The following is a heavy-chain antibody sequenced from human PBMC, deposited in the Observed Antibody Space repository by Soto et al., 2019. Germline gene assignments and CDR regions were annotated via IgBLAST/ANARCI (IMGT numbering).Heavy chain of an antibody. J-gene: IGHJ4*02. CDR3: ARAGRQQWLVQNCFDY. CDR2: INHSGST. Sequence: SETLSLTCAFYCGSFIGYYWSWIRQPPGKGLEWIGEINHSGSTNYNPSLKSRVTISVDTSKNQFSLKLSSVTAADTAVYYCARAGRQQWLVQNCFDYWGQGTLVTVSS. D-gene: IGHD6-19*01. V-gene: IGHV4-34*01. CDR1: CGSFIGYY.